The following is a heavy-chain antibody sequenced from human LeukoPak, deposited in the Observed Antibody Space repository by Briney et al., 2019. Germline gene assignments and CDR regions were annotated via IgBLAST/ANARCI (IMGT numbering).Heavy chain of an antibody. CDR2: ISSDGSSK. J-gene: IGHJ5*02. D-gene: IGHD3-3*01. V-gene: IGHV3-30*18. CDR1: GFTFSNSG. Sequence: GGSLRLSCAAAGFTFSNSGKHWVRQTPGKGLEWVAVISSDGSSKYYADSVKGRFTISRDNSKNTLYLQMNSLRVEDTAVYYCAKDYKNWNGVSWFDPWGQGTLVTVSS. CDR3: AKDYKNWNGVSWFDP.